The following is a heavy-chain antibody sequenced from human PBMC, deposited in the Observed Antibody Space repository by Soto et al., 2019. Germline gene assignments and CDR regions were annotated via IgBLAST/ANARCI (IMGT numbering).Heavy chain of an antibody. J-gene: IGHJ4*02. Sequence: EVQLVESGGGLVQPGGSLRLSCAASGFTFSNYEMNWVRQAPGKGLEWVSYISSSGSPIYYADSVKGRFTISRDNAKNSLYLQMNSLRHEDTAVYYCASHWLERSLDYWGQGTLVTVSS. CDR3: ASHWLERSLDY. CDR2: ISSSGSPI. CDR1: GFTFSNYE. D-gene: IGHD1-1*01. V-gene: IGHV3-48*03.